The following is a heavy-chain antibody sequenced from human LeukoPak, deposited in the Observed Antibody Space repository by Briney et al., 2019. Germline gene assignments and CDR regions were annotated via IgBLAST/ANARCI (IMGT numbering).Heavy chain of an antibody. CDR2: IYYSGST. Sequence: SETLSLTCTVSGGSISSYYWSWIRQPPGKGLEWIGYIYYSGSTNYNPSLKSRVTISVDTSKNQFSLKLNSVTAADTDVYYCARRDDYTYGYFDYWGQGTLVTVSS. D-gene: IGHD5-18*01. V-gene: IGHV4-59*08. J-gene: IGHJ4*02. CDR3: ARRDDYTYGYFDY. CDR1: GGSISSYY.